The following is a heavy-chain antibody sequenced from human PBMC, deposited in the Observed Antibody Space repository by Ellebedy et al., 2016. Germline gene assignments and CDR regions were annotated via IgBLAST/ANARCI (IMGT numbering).Heavy chain of an antibody. CDR3: AGRRPFNSGWYIDN. CDR1: GASVSTGDYY. J-gene: IGHJ4*02. CDR2: LFNYNSGTT. D-gene: IGHD6-19*01. Sequence: SETLSLTCTVSGASVSTGDYYWSWIRPPPGKGLEYIGYLFNYNSGTTSYNPSLNRRVTISLDTSKNQLSRKLGSVTAADTAVYYCAGRRPFNSGWYIDNWGQGTLVAVSS. V-gene: IGHV4-61*08.